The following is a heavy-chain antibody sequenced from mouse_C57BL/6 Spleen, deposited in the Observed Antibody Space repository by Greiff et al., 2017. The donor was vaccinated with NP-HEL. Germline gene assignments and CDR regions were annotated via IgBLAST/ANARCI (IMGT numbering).Heavy chain of an antibody. D-gene: IGHD2-3*01. CDR1: GFSLTSYG. CDR2: IWRGGST. Sequence: VQLQESGPGLVQPSQSLSITCTVSGFSLTSYGVHWVRQSPGKGLEWLGVIWRGGSTDYNAACMSRLSITKDNSKSQGFFKMNSLQADDTAIYYCASSYDGYFAYWGQGTLVTVSA. CDR3: ASSYDGYFAY. J-gene: IGHJ3*01. V-gene: IGHV2-5*01.